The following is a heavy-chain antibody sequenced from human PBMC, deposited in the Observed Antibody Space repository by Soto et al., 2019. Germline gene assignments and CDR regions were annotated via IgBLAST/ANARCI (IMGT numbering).Heavy chain of an antibody. Sequence: PGGSLRLSCAASGFTLSSYWMSWVRQAPGKGLEWVANIKQDGSDKYYVDSVKGRFTISRDNAKNSVYLQMNSLRAEDTAVYYCGRHADYVSMEVWGKGTTVTVSS. CDR3: GRHADYVSMEV. V-gene: IGHV3-7*01. J-gene: IGHJ6*03. CDR2: IKQDGSDK. CDR1: GFTLSSYW. D-gene: IGHD3-16*01.